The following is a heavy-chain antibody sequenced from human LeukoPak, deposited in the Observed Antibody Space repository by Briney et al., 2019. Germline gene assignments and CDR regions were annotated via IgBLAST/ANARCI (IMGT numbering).Heavy chain of an antibody. D-gene: IGHD1-26*01. CDR1: GFTFSVTW. J-gene: IGHJ3*02. Sequence: PGESLRLSCAASGFTFSVTWMSWVRQAPGRGLEWVGRFESKVAGGTTDYAAPVAGRFTISRDDSKNMLYLQMNSLKTEDTGVYYCTRGAPQADVFDIWGQGTMVTVSS. CDR3: TRGAPQADVFDI. CDR2: FESKVAGGTT. V-gene: IGHV3-15*04.